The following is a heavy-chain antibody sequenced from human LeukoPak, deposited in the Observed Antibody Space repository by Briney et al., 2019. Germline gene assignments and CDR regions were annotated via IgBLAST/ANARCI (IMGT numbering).Heavy chain of an antibody. Sequence: ASVKVSCKASGYTFTSYGISWVRQAPGQGLEWMGWISAYNGNTNYAQKLQDRVTMNTDTSTSTAYMELRSLRSDDTAVYYCARMYYYGSGSYYSWFDPWGQGTLVTVSS. CDR2: ISAYNGNT. CDR1: GYTFTSYG. CDR3: ARMYYYGSGSYYSWFDP. J-gene: IGHJ5*02. V-gene: IGHV1-18*01. D-gene: IGHD3-10*01.